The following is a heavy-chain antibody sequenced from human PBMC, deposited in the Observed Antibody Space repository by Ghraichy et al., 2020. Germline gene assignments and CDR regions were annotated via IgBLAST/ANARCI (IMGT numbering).Heavy chain of an antibody. CDR1: GGSISSGGYY. J-gene: IGHJ5*02. Sequence: SETLSLTCTVSGGSISSGGYYWSWIRQHPGKGLEWIGYIYYSGSTYYNPSLKSRVTISVDTSKNQFSLKLSSVTAADTAVYYCARSVGEYYDILTGYSLFDPWGQGTLVTVSS. CDR2: IYYSGST. D-gene: IGHD3-9*01. V-gene: IGHV4-31*03. CDR3: ARSVGEYYDILTGYSLFDP.